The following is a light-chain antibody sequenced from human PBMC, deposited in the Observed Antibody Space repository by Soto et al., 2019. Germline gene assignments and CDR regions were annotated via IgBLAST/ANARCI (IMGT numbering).Light chain of an antibody. CDR1: QNIDNG. Sequence: DIQVTQSPSTLSASIGDRVTITCRASQNIDNGLAWYQQKPGKAPTLLIYKASNLYSGVPSRFSGSGSGTDFPLTISSLQADDFATVYCQHYVTSSPYTFGQGTKLDIK. J-gene: IGKJ2*01. V-gene: IGKV1-5*03. CDR2: KAS. CDR3: QHYVTSSPYT.